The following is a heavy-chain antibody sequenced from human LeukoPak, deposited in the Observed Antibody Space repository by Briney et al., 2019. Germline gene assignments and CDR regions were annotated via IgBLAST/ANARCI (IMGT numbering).Heavy chain of an antibody. CDR3: ARDPRGQQLVKANWFDP. D-gene: IGHD6-13*01. Sequence: ASVKVSYKASGYTFTIYYIHWVRQAPGQGRQGMGVVNPSGGSTSYAQKFQGRVTMTRDTSTSTVYMELSSLRSEDTAVYYCARDPRGQQLVKANWFDPWGQGTLVTVSS. CDR1: GYTFTIYY. CDR2: VNPSGGST. V-gene: IGHV1-46*01. J-gene: IGHJ5*02.